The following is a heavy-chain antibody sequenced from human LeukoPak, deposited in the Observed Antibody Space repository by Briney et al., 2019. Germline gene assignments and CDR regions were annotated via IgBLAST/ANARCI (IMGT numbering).Heavy chain of an antibody. CDR2: ITGSGDTT. Sequence: GGSLRLSCAAPGFTFSSYAVTWVRQAPGKGLEWVLGITGSGDTTFYADYVKGWFTIPRDNSKNTLYLQMHSLRAEDTAVYYCVKDYSTIAAAANPLFDYWGQGTLVTVSS. J-gene: IGHJ4*02. D-gene: IGHD6-13*01. CDR1: GFTFSSYA. V-gene: IGHV3-23*01. CDR3: VKDYSTIAAAANPLFDY.